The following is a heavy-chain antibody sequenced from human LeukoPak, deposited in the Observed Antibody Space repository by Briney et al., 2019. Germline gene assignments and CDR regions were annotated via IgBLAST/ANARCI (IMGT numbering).Heavy chain of an antibody. Sequence: PSGTLSLTCTVSGGSISNYYWSWIRQPPGKGLEWIGYIYYSGSTNYNPSLKSRVTISVDTSKKQFSLKLSSVTAADTAVYYCARVTGYIIEDYFDYWGQGTLVTVSS. J-gene: IGHJ4*02. CDR3: ARVTGYIIEDYFDY. V-gene: IGHV4-59*01. D-gene: IGHD6-13*01. CDR2: IYYSGST. CDR1: GGSISNYY.